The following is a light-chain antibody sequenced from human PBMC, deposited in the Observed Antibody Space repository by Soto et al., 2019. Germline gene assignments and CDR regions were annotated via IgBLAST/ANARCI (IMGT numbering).Light chain of an antibody. CDR1: PNVGKY. V-gene: IGKV1-39*01. CDR3: QQIYVTPLT. CDR2: AAS. J-gene: IGKJ4*01. Sequence: DVQMTQSPSSLSASIGDRVTITCRASPNVGKYLNWYQQKPGKAPNVLIHAASTLRSRVPLRFSGSGSGTEFTLTISSLQNDDSGTYYCQQIYVTPLTFGGGTRLEV.